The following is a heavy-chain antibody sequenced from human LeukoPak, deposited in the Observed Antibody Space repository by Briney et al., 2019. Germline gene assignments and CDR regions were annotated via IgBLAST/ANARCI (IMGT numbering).Heavy chain of an antibody. D-gene: IGHD3-22*01. CDR2: INWNGGST. CDR3: ARARPGGYYDSSGYYYPFDY. CDR1: GFTFDDYG. Sequence: GGSLRLSCAASGFTFDDYGMSWVRQAPGKGLEWVSGINWNGGSTGYADSVKGRFTISRDNAKNSLYLQMNSLRAEDTALYYCARARPGGYYDSSGYYYPFDYWGQGTLVTVSS. J-gene: IGHJ4*02. V-gene: IGHV3-20*04.